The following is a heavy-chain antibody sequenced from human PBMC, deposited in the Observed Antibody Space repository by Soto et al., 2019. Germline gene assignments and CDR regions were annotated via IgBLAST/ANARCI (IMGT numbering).Heavy chain of an antibody. Sequence: SETLSLTCTVSGGSISSGGYYWSWIRQHPGKGLEWIGYIYYSGSTYYNPSLKSRVTISVDTSKNQFSLKLSSVTAADTAVYYCARDRDDFWSGYTDAFDIWGQGTMVTVS. J-gene: IGHJ3*02. CDR3: ARDRDDFWSGYTDAFDI. CDR2: IYYSGST. D-gene: IGHD3-3*01. V-gene: IGHV4-31*03. CDR1: GGSISSGGYY.